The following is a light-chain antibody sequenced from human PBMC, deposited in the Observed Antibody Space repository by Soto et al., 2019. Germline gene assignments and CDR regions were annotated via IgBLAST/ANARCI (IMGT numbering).Light chain of an antibody. CDR2: GAS. CDR3: QYYGLSPIT. V-gene: IGKV3-20*01. Sequence: IVLTQSPGTLSLSPGERATLSCRASQSVSSDYLGWYQQKPGQAPRLLIYGASSRATGIPDRFSGSASGTDFTLTISRLEPEDFAVYYCQYYGLSPITFGGGTKVEIK. J-gene: IGKJ4*01. CDR1: QSVSSDY.